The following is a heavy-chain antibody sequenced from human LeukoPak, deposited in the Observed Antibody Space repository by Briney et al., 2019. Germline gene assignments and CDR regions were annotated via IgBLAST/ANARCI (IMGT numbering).Heavy chain of an antibody. V-gene: IGHV3-48*01. D-gene: IGHD1-26*01. J-gene: IGHJ3*02. Sequence: GGSLRLSCAASGFTSSSYSMNWVRQAPGKGLEWVSYISSSSSTIYYADSVKGRFTISRDNAKNSLYLQMNSPRAEDTAVYYCAREGEWELLSAFDIWGQGTMVTVSS. CDR3: AREGEWELLSAFDI. CDR1: GFTSSSYS. CDR2: ISSSSSTI.